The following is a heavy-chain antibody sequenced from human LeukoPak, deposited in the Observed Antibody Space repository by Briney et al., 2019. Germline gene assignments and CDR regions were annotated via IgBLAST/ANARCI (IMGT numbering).Heavy chain of an antibody. CDR1: GFTFSSYG. Sequence: GGSLRLSCAASGFTFSSYGMHWVRQAPGKGLEWVAFIRYDGSNKYYADSVKGRFTISRDNSKNTLYLQMNSLRAEDTAVYYCARERRTMIVVAPIDYWGQGTLVTVSS. CDR3: ARERRTMIVVAPIDY. D-gene: IGHD3-22*01. V-gene: IGHV3-30*02. J-gene: IGHJ4*02. CDR2: IRYDGSNK.